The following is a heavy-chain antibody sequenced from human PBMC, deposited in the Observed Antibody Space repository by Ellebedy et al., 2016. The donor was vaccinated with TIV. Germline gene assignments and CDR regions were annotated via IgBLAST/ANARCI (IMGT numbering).Heavy chain of an antibody. CDR2: IKQDGSEK. J-gene: IGHJ4*02. Sequence: GESLKISCAASGFTFSNYWMKWVRQAPGKGLEWVANIKQDGSEKYYVDSVKGRFTISRDNAKNSLFLQMNSLRVEDTAVYFCARGGYGRPFDCWGQGTLVT. CDR3: ARGGYGRPFDC. V-gene: IGHV3-7*03. CDR1: GFTFSNYW. D-gene: IGHD5-12*01.